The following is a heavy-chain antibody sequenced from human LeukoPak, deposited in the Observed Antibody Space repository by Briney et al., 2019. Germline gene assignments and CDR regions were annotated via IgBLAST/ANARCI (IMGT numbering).Heavy chain of an antibody. J-gene: IGHJ4*02. V-gene: IGHV3-23*01. Sequence: PGGSLRLSCAASGFTFSSYAMSWVRQAPGKGLEWVSAISGSGGSTYYADSVKGRFTISRDNSKNTLYLQMNSLRAEDTAVYYCARGYHYDSSGYDPFGGYWGQGTLVTVSS. CDR1: GFTFSSYA. CDR2: ISGSGGST. D-gene: IGHD3-22*01. CDR3: ARGYHYDSSGYDPFGGY.